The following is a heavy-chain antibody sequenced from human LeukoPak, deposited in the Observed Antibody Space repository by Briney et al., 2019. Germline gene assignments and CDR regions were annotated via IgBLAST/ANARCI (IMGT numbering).Heavy chain of an antibody. J-gene: IGHJ5*02. CDR2: IIPIFGTA. CDR3: ARDLGCTNGVCDIKWFDP. V-gene: IGHV1-69*05. CDR1: GGTFSSYA. Sequence: SVKVSCKASGGTFSSYAMIWVRQAPGQGLEWMGGIIPIFGTANYAQKFQGRVTITTDESTSTAYMELSSLRSEDTAVYYCARDLGCTNGVCDIKWFDPWGQGTLVTVSS. D-gene: IGHD2-8*01.